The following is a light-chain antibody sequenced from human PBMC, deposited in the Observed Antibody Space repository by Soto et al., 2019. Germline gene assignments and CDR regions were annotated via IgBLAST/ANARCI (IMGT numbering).Light chain of an antibody. CDR3: QKYTSARWT. V-gene: IGKV1-27*01. CDR2: AAS. Sequence: DIQMTQSPSSLSASVGDRVTITCRASQGISNYLAWYQQKPGEVPKLLIYAASTLQSGVPPRFSGSGSGTDFSLTISSLQPEDVATYYCQKYTSARWTFCQGTKVEIK. J-gene: IGKJ1*01. CDR1: QGISNY.